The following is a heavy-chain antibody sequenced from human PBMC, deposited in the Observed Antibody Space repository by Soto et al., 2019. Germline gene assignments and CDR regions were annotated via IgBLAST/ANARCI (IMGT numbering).Heavy chain of an antibody. J-gene: IGHJ4*02. CDR2: VSGDSATT. D-gene: IGHD4-4*01. Sequence: VGSLRLSCAASGFTFSNNAMTWVRQAPGKGLEWVSIVSGDSATTYYADSVKGRFTVSRDNSKNTVYLQMNSLRAEDTAIYYCARTTGRHLDFWGQGILVTVSS. CDR3: ARTTGRHLDF. CDR1: GFTFSNNA. V-gene: IGHV3-23*01.